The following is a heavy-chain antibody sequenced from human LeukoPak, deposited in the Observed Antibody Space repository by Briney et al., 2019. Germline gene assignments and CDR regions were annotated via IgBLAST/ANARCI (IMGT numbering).Heavy chain of an antibody. Sequence: GASVKVSCKASGYTFSSYAISWVRQATGQGLEWMGGIIPNFGTANYAQKFQGRVTITADESTSTAYMELSSLRSEDTAVYYCARAGYDFWSGYYNYYYYGMDVWGQGTTVTVSS. CDR3: ARAGYDFWSGYYNYYYYGMDV. CDR1: GYTFSSYA. D-gene: IGHD3-3*01. CDR2: IIPNFGTA. J-gene: IGHJ6*02. V-gene: IGHV1-69*13.